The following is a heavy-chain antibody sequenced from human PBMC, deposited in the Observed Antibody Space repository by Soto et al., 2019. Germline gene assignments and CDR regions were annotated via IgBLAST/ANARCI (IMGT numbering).Heavy chain of an antibody. CDR3: ARDEHSGSYLPPWFYFDY. CDR2: INSDGRST. Sequence: PGGSLRLSCAASGFRFSSYWMHWVRQGPGQGLVWVAHINSDGRSTSYADSVKGRFTISRDNSKITLYLQMNSLRAEDTAVYYCARDEHSGSYLPPWFYFDYWGQGTLVTVSS. J-gene: IGHJ4*02. CDR1: GFRFSSYW. V-gene: IGHV3-74*01. D-gene: IGHD1-26*01.